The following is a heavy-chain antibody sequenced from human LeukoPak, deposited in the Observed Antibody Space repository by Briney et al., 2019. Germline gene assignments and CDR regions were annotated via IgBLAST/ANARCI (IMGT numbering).Heavy chain of an antibody. Sequence: GASVKVSCKASGYTFTSYGISWVRQAPGQGLEWMGWISAYNGNTNYAQKLQGRVTMTTDTSTSTAYMELRSLRSDDTAVYYCARDWVEGGLIVPWFDPWGQGTLVTVSS. D-gene: IGHD3-16*02. J-gene: IGHJ5*02. V-gene: IGHV1-18*01. CDR2: ISAYNGNT. CDR1: GYTFTSYG. CDR3: ARDWVEGGLIVPWFDP.